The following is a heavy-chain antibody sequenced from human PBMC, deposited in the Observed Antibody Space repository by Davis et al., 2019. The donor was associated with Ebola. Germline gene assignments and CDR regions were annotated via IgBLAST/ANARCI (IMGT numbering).Heavy chain of an antibody. D-gene: IGHD3-10*01. J-gene: IGHJ4*02. V-gene: IGHV4-4*07. CDR2: IYTSGST. CDR1: GGSISSYY. CDR3: ARVGGRGRFDY. Sequence: PGGSLRLSCTVSGGSISSYYWSWIRQPAGKGLEWIGRIYTSGSTNYNPSLKSRVTISVDTSKNQFSLKLSSVTAADTAVYYCARVGGRGRFDYWGQGTLVTVSS.